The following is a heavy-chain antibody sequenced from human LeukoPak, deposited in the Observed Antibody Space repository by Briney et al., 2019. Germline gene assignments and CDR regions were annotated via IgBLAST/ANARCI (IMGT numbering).Heavy chain of an antibody. CDR3: ARAVEPHYYDSSVSFSWFDP. J-gene: IGHJ5*02. CDR2: IYHSGST. CDR1: GYSISSGYY. V-gene: IGHV4-38-2*02. D-gene: IGHD3-22*01. Sequence: PSETLSLTCTVSGYSISSGYYWGWIRQPPGQGLEWIGSIYHSGSTYYNPSLKSRVTISVDTSKNQFSLKLSSVTAADTAVYYCARAVEPHYYDSSVSFSWFDPWGQGTLVTVSS.